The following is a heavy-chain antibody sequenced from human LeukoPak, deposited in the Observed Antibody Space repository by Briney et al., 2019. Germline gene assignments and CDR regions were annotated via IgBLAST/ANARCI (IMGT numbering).Heavy chain of an antibody. J-gene: IGHJ4*02. CDR1: GGSISSYL. V-gene: IGHV4-4*07. D-gene: IGHD5/OR15-5a*01. CDR3: ATEQVSASAWGFDY. CDR2: IHTSGTT. Sequence: SETLSLTCTVSGGSISSYLWSWIRQSAGKRLEWLGRIHTSGTTTYSPSLQSRLTMSVDTSKSQVPLRLTSVTAADTAVYYCATEQVSASAWGFDYWGQGSLVTVSS.